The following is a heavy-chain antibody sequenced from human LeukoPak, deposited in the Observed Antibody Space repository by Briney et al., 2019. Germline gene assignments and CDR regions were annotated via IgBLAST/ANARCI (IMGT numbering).Heavy chain of an antibody. Sequence: ASVKVSCKASGYTFTYYGISWVRQAPGQGLEWMGWISGYNGNTNYAQKSQGRVTMTTDTSTNAAHMELRSLRSDDTAVYYCARDCGYQCLFDYWGQGTLVTVSS. CDR3: ARDCGYQCLFDY. V-gene: IGHV1-18*01. CDR1: GYTFTYYG. D-gene: IGHD5-12*01. J-gene: IGHJ4*02. CDR2: ISGYNGNT.